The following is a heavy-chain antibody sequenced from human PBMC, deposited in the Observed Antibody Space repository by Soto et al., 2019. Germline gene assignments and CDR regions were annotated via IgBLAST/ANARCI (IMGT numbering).Heavy chain of an antibody. J-gene: IGHJ6*02. CDR3: VKGDSAYHYYGMDV. D-gene: IGHD3-16*01. CDR2: ISGNGGTT. CDR1: GFSFSYYA. Sequence: PGGSLRLSCSASGFSFSYYAMHWVRQAPGKGLEYVSAISGNGGTTYYADSVKGRFTISKDNSKNTLFLQLSSLRVEDTAVYYCVKGDSAYHYYGMDVWGQGTTVTVSS. V-gene: IGHV3-64D*06.